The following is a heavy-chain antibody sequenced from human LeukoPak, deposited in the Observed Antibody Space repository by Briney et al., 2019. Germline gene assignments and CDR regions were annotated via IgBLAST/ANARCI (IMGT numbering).Heavy chain of an antibody. Sequence: PGGSLRLSCAASGFTFSSYWISWVRQAPGKGLEWVANIKQDGSEKYYVDSVKGRFTISRDNAKNSLYLQMNSLRAEDTAVYYCARGIYDFWSGYQKYYFDYWGQGTLVTVSS. CDR1: GFTFSSYW. J-gene: IGHJ4*02. V-gene: IGHV3-7*01. CDR3: ARGIYDFWSGYQKYYFDY. CDR2: IKQDGSEK. D-gene: IGHD3-3*01.